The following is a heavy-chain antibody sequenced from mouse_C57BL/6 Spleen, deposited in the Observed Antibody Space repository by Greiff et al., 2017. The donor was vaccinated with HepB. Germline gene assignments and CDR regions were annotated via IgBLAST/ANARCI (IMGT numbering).Heavy chain of an antibody. V-gene: IGHV1-69*01. CDR1: GYTFTSYW. CDR3: ARRVTGYYFDY. D-gene: IGHD4-1*01. CDR2: IDPSDSYT. Sequence: QVQLQQPGAELVMPGASVKLSCKASGYTFTSYWMHWVKQRPGQGLEWIGEIDPSDSYTNYNQKFKGKSTLTVDKSSSTAYMQLSSLTSEDSAVYYCARRVTGYYFDYWGQGTTLTVSS. J-gene: IGHJ2*01.